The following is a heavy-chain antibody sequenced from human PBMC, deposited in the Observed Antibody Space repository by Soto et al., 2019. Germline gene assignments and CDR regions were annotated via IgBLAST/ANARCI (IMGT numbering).Heavy chain of an antibody. Sequence: SETLSLTCTVSGSSISSYYWSWIRPPPGKGLEWIGYIYYSGSTNYNPSLKSRVTISVDTSKNQFSLKLSSVTAADTAVYYCAGRGYSYGLDYYYYYMDVWGKGTTVTVSS. CDR2: IYYSGST. V-gene: IGHV4-59*01. CDR1: GSSISSYY. J-gene: IGHJ6*03. CDR3: AGRGYSYGLDYYYYYMDV. D-gene: IGHD5-18*01.